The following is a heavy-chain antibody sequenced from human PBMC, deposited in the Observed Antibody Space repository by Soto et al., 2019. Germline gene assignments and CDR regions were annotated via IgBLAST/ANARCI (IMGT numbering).Heavy chain of an antibody. CDR1: GYTFSTYD. CDR3: ARTMGGIAAAGSDF. CDR2: MNPNTGNR. J-gene: IGHJ4*02. V-gene: IGHV1-8*01. Sequence: QVELVQSGAEVKKPGASVKVSCKASGYTFSTYDIEWVRLATGQGLEWMGSMNPNTGNRDYAQKFQGRVTMTTTTSISTDYMELSSLRSEDTAIYYCARTMGGIAAAGSDFWGQGTLVTVSA. D-gene: IGHD6-13*01.